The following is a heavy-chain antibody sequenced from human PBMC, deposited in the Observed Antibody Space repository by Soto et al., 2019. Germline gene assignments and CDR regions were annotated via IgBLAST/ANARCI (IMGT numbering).Heavy chain of an antibody. CDR1: GFTFSNYN. V-gene: IGHV3-48*02. Sequence: VQLVESGGGLVQPGGSLGLSCAASGFTFSNYNMNWVRQAPGKGLEWLSYISISSTKYYADSVKGRFTISRDNDKNSLYLQMNSLRDEDTAVYYCARVGFGSTGWGGDFDYWGQGTLVTVSS. CDR3: ARVGFGSTGWGGDFDY. D-gene: IGHD6-19*01. J-gene: IGHJ4*02. CDR2: ISISSTK.